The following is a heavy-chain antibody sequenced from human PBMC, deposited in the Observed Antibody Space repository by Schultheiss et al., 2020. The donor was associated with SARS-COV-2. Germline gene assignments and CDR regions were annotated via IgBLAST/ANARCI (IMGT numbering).Heavy chain of an antibody. CDR3: ARDSPLAAAIVGY. V-gene: IGHV3-66*01. Sequence: GGSLRLSCAASGFTVSSNYMTWVRQAPGKGLEWVSVIYSGGSTYYADSVKGRFTISRDNSKNTLYLQMNSLRAEDTAVYYCARDSPLAAAIVGYWSQGTLVTVSS. J-gene: IGHJ4*02. CDR1: GFTVSSNY. CDR2: IYSGGST. D-gene: IGHD2/OR15-2a*01.